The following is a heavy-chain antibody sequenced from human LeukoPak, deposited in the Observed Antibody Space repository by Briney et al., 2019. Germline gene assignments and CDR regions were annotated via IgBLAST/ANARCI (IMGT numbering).Heavy chain of an antibody. CDR1: GYSLSET. D-gene: IGHD4-17*01. V-gene: IGHV1-24*01. J-gene: IGHJ4*02. Sequence: ASVKVSCKVSGYSLSETMHWVRHAPGKGLEWMGGFDPGMAETIYAEKFQGGITMTEDTSTDTAYMELSSLRSEDTAVYYCAPGHEYGLLDYWGQGTLVTVSS. CDR2: FDPGMAET. CDR3: APGHEYGLLDY.